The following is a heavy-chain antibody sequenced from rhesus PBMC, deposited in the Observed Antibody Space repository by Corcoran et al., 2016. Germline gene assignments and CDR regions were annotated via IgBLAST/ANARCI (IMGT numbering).Heavy chain of an antibody. V-gene: IGHV4-122*02. CDR1: GGSISSGYYY. CDR3: ARDVGRLVGGLDS. D-gene: IGHD6S26*01. J-gene: IGHJ6*01. CDR2: ITYSGST. Sequence: QVQLQESGPGLVKPSETLSLTCAVSGGSISSGYYYWSWIRQPPGKGLEWIGYITYSGSTSYNPSLNSRVTISRDTSKNHVSLKLSSVTAADTAVYYCARDVGRLVGGLDSWGQGVVVTVSS.